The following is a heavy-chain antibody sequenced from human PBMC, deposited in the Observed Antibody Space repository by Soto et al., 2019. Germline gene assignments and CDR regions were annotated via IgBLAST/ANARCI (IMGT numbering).Heavy chain of an antibody. V-gene: IGHV1-2*04. D-gene: IGHD3-22*01. CDR1: GYTFSGYY. CDR2: INPNSGGT. Sequence: ASVKVSCKATGYTFSGYYIHWVRQAPGQGLEWMGWINPNSGGTNYAQKFQGWVAMTRDTSISTAYMELSLRSDDTAVYYCAREGRADYSDSSGYSNWFDPWGQGTLVTVSS. CDR3: AREGRADYSDSSGYSNWFDP. J-gene: IGHJ5*02.